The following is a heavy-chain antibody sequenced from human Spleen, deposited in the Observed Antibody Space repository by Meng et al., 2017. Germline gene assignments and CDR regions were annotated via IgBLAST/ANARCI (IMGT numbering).Heavy chain of an antibody. CDR3: ARDLAIMMSFGGDIEDYYYVMDD. CDR2: INPNSGGT. D-gene: IGHD3-16*02. J-gene: IGHJ6*02. V-gene: IGHV1-2*02. CDR1: GYTFTGYY. Sequence: ASVKVSCKASGYTFTGYYMHWVRQAPGQGLEWMGWINPNSGGTNYAQKLQGRVTMTTDTSTSTAYMELSRLRSDDTAVYYCARDLAIMMSFGGDIEDYYYVMDDWGQGTTVTVSS.